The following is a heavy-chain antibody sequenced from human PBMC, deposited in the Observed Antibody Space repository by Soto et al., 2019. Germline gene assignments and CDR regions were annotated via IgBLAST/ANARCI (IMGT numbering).Heavy chain of an antibody. Sequence: EVHLVESGGGLVQSGGSLRLSCAASGFTFSSYWMHWVRQAPGKGLVWVSRIKGDGISTNYADSVKGRFTISRDNAKDTVFLQMSGLSADDTAVYYCARGAMGNYYNDYWGQGTLVTVSS. CDR3: ARGAMGNYYNDY. D-gene: IGHD3-10*01. CDR2: IKGDGIST. V-gene: IGHV3-74*01. CDR1: GFTFSSYW. J-gene: IGHJ4*02.